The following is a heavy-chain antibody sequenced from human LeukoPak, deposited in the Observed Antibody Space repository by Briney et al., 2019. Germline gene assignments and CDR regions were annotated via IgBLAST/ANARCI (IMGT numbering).Heavy chain of an antibody. CDR1: GGTFSSYA. CDR3: ARGLSSSGWYPLLDY. CDR2: IIPIFGTA. J-gene: IGHJ4*02. V-gene: IGHV1-69*01. D-gene: IGHD6-19*01. Sequence: SVKVSCTASGGTFSSYAISWVRQAPGQGLEWMGGIIPIFGTANYAQKFQGRVTITADESTSTAYMELSSLRSEDTAVYYCARGLSSSGWYPLLDYWGQGTLVTVSS.